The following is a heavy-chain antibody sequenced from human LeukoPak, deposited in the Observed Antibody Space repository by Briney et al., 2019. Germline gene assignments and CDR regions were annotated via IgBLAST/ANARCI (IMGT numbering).Heavy chain of an antibody. CDR2: TYYRSKWYN. CDR3: ARVGLEAGFNWFDP. V-gene: IGHV6-1*01. D-gene: IGHD6-19*01. Sequence: SQTLSLTCAISGDSVSSNSAAWNWIRQSPSRVLEWLGRTYYRSKWYNDYAVSVKSRITINPDTSKNQFSLQLNSVTPEDTAVYYCARVGLEAGFNWFDPWGQGILVTVSS. J-gene: IGHJ5*02. CDR1: GDSVSSNSAA.